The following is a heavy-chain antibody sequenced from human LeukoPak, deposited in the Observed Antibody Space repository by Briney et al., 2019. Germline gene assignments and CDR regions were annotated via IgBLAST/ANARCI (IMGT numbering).Heavy chain of an antibody. CDR1: GFTFCSYS. CDR2: ISSSSSYI. CDR3: ARDPKYYYDSSGLIDY. D-gene: IGHD3-22*01. Sequence: GGSLRLSCAASGFTFCSYSMNWVRQAPGKGLEWVSSISSSSSYIYYADSVKGRFTISRDNAKNSLYLQMNSLRAEDTAVYYCARDPKYYYDSSGLIDYWGQGTLVTVSS. V-gene: IGHV3-21*01. J-gene: IGHJ4*02.